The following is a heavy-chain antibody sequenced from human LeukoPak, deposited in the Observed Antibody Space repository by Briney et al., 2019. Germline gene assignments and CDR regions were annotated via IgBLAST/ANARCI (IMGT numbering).Heavy chain of an antibody. CDR1: GYTFTVYY. J-gene: IGHJ4*02. CDR2: INPNSGGT. D-gene: IGHD6-19*01. CDR3: ARGPHSSGWYLDY. Sequence: PSVTVSFTASGYTFTVYYMHWVRHAHGQGLERMGWINPNSGGTNYAQKFQGRVTMTRDTSISTAYMELSRLRSDDTAVYYCARGPHSSGWYLDYWGQGTLVTVSS. V-gene: IGHV1-2*02.